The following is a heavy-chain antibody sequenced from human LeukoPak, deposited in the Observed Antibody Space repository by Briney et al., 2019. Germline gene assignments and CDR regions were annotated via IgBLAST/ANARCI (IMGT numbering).Heavy chain of an antibody. D-gene: IGHD6-19*01. V-gene: IGHV1-46*01. CDR2: INPSGGST. Sequence: ASVKVSCKASGYTFTSYYKHWVRQAPGQGLEWMGIINPSGGSTSYAQKFQGRVTMTRDTSTSTVYMELSSLRSEDTAVYYCARDGLASSGWANYFDYWGQGTLVTVSS. J-gene: IGHJ4*02. CDR1: GYTFTSYY. CDR3: ARDGLASSGWANYFDY.